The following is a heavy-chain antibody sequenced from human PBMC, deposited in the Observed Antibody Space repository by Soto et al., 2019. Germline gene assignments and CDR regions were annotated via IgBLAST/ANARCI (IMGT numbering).Heavy chain of an antibody. V-gene: IGHV1-69*01. D-gene: IGHD1-26*01. Sequence: QVQLVQSGAEVKKPGSSVKVSCKASGGTFSSYAISWVRQAPGQGLEWMGGIIPIFGTANYAQKFQGRVTITADEARGPPCRGGGSLRLGDRAVFYCGRGGGYTAYWGQGPLFT. J-gene: IGHJ4*02. CDR3: GRGGGYTAY. CDR2: IIPIFGTA. CDR1: GGTFSSYA.